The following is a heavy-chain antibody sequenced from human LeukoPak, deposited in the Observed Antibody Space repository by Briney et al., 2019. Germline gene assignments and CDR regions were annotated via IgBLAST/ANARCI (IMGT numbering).Heavy chain of an antibody. CDR2: ISPYNGDT. CDR1: GYTFTSYG. D-gene: IGHD3-22*01. Sequence: ASVKVSCKACGYTFTSYGITWVRQAPGQGLEWMAWISPYNGDTNYTQNLQGRVTMTTDTSTSTAYMELRSLRSDDTAVYYCARWLTYGNFDYWGQGTLVTVSS. CDR3: ARWLTYGNFDY. V-gene: IGHV1-18*01. J-gene: IGHJ4*02.